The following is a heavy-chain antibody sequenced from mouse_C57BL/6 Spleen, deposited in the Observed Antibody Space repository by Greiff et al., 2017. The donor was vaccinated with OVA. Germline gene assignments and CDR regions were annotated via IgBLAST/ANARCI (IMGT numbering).Heavy chain of an antibody. CDR3: ARSGSNHYAMDY. D-gene: IGHD2-5*01. Sequence: VQLQQPGAELVKPGASVKLSCKASGYTFTSYWMQWVKQRPGQGLEWIGEIDPSDSYTNYNQKFKGKATLTVDTSSSTAYMQLSSLTSEDSAVYYCARSGSNHYAMDYWGQGTSVTVSS. CDR1: GYTFTSYW. CDR2: IDPSDSYT. V-gene: IGHV1-50*01. J-gene: IGHJ4*01.